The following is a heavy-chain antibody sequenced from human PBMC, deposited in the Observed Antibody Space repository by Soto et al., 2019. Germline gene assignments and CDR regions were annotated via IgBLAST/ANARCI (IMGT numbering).Heavy chain of an antibody. J-gene: IGHJ5*01. D-gene: IGHD2-8*01. CDR1: GYTFTSTW. V-gene: IGHV1-46*01. CDR2: ISPTGGST. CDR3: ARDRSHTNAYWWLDS. Sequence: QVQLVQSGAEVKKPGASVMVSCKASGYTFTSTWMHWVRQAPGQGLEWMGVISPTGGSTSYAERFQGGITMTRDTSTATDYMELRSLRTEDTAMYYCARDRSHTNAYWWLDSWGQGTLVTVFS.